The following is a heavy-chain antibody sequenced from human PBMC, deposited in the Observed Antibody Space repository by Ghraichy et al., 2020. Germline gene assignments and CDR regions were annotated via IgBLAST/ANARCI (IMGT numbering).Heavy chain of an antibody. CDR2: ISYDGSNK. CDR3: ARGWVVTTTRPFGPFDY. V-gene: IGHV3-30-3*01. D-gene: IGHD4-23*01. J-gene: IGHJ4*02. CDR1: GFTFSSYA. Sequence: GESLNTSCTASGFTFSSYAMHWVRQAPGKGLEWVAVISYDGSNKYYADSVKGRFTISRDNSKNTLYLQMNSLRAEDTAVYYCARGWVVTTTRPFGPFDYWGQGTLVTVSS.